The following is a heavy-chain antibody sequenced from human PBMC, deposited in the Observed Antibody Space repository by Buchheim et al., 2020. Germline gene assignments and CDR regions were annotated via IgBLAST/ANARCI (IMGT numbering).Heavy chain of an antibody. CDR2: ISYDGSNK. D-gene: IGHD2-2*01. Sequence: QVQLVESGGGVVQPGRSLRLSCAASGFTFSSYAMHWVRQAPGKGLEWVAVISYDGSNKYYAGSVKGRFTISRDNSKNTLYLQMNSLRAEDTAVYYCARDYSSTSNWGQGTL. CDR1: GFTFSSYA. CDR3: ARDYSSTSN. J-gene: IGHJ4*02. V-gene: IGHV3-30*14.